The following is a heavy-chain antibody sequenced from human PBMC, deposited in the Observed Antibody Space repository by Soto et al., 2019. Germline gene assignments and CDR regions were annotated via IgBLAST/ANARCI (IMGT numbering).Heavy chain of an antibody. CDR1: GGSISSSSYY. Sequence: QLQLQESGPGLVKPSETLSLTCTVSGGSISSSSYYWGWIRQPPGKGLEWIGSIYYSGSTYYNTSLKSRVTISVDTSKNQFSLKLSSVTAADTAVYYCARGRGIQLWFPYFDYWGQGTLVTVSS. J-gene: IGHJ4*02. CDR3: ARGRGIQLWFPYFDY. CDR2: IYYSGST. V-gene: IGHV4-39*01. D-gene: IGHD5-18*01.